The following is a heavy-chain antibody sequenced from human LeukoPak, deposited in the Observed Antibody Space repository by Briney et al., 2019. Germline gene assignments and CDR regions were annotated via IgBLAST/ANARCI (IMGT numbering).Heavy chain of an antibody. CDR2: IYYSGST. J-gene: IGHJ3*02. CDR3: ARGVIQLSTDAFDI. V-gene: IGHV4-59*01. Sequence: SQTLSLTCTVSGRSINNYYWSWIRQPPGKGLEWNGYIYYSGSTNYNPSLKSRVTISVDTSKNQFSLKLSSVTAADTAVDYGARGVIQLSTDAFDIWGQGTMVTVSS. D-gene: IGHD5-18*01. CDR1: GRSINNYY.